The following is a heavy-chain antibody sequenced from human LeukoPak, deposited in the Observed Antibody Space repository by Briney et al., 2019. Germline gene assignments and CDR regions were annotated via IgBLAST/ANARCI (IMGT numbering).Heavy chain of an antibody. J-gene: IGHJ4*02. CDR3: ARGGVIVAAAGYYFDY. V-gene: IGHV4-34*01. CDR1: GGSFSGYY. CDR2: INHSGST. Sequence: SETLSLTCAVSGGSFSGYYWSWIRQPPGKGLEWIGEINHSGSTNYNPSLKSRVTISVDTSNNQFSLKLRSVTAADTAVYYCARGGVIVAAAGYYFDYWGQGTLVTVSS. D-gene: IGHD6-13*01.